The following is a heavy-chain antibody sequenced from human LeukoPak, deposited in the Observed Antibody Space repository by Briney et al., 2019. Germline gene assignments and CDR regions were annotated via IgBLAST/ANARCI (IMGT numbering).Heavy chain of an antibody. J-gene: IGHJ4*02. CDR3: ARGEERGSGTVHFDY. CDR2: INPNSGGT. Sequence: ASVKVSCKASGYTFTGYYMHWVRQAPGQGLEWMGWINPNSGGTNYAQEFQGRVTMTRDTSISTAYMELSRLRSDDTAVYYCARGEERGSGTVHFDYWGQGTLVTVSS. D-gene: IGHD3-10*01. CDR1: GYTFTGYY. V-gene: IGHV1-2*02.